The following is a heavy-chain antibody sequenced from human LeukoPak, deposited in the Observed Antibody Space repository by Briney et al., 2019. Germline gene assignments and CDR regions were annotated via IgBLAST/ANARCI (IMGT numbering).Heavy chain of an antibody. CDR2: IHYNGIT. Sequence: PSETLSLTCTVSGSMYNYYWSWIRQPPGKGLEWIGYIHYNGITNYNPSLKSRVTMSLDTSKNQVSLKLNSVTAADTAVYYCASAAIAAAGTGPNYFDYWGQGTLVTVSS. V-gene: IGHV4-59*08. D-gene: IGHD6-13*01. CDR3: ASAAIAAAGTGPNYFDY. CDR1: GSMYNYY. J-gene: IGHJ4*02.